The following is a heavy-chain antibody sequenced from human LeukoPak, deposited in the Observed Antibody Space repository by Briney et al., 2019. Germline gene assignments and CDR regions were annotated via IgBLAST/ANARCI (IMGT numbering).Heavy chain of an antibody. J-gene: IGHJ5*02. CDR2: IRNKAYGGTT. CDR1: GFTFGDYT. CDR3: FVGFLWFGEFPPRGFDP. D-gene: IGHD3-10*01. Sequence: GGSLRLSCTGSGFTFGDYTLTWFRQAPGKGLEWIGFIRNKAYGGTTEYAASVKGRFTISRDDSNSIAYLQMNSLKTEDTAVYYCFVGFLWFGEFPPRGFDPWGQGTLVTVSS. V-gene: IGHV3-49*03.